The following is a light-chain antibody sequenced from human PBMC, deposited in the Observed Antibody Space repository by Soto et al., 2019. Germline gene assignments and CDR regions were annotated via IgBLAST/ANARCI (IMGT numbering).Light chain of an antibody. CDR2: RVS. V-gene: IGKV2-30*01. Sequence: DVVLTQSPLSLPVTLGQPASISCRSSQNLENPDGNTWLSWFHQRPGQSPRRLIYRVSIRDSGVPDRFSGSGSGTDFTLKISRVEAEDVGFYYCSQGTHWPPYTFGQGTKVEIK. J-gene: IGKJ2*01. CDR3: SQGTHWPPYT. CDR1: QNLENPDGNTW.